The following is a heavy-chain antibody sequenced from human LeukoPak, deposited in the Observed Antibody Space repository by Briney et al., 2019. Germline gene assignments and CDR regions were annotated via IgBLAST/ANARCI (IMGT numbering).Heavy chain of an antibody. Sequence: GGSLRLSCAASGFTFSNHGMNWVRQAPGKGLEWLSGVSPPGGGTYYADSVKGRFTISRDDSKNTLSLQMNSLRVEDTAVYYCARDLAWGAFDYWGQGALVTVSS. CDR2: VSPPGGGT. CDR3: ARDLAWGAFDY. D-gene: IGHD7-27*01. J-gene: IGHJ4*02. V-gene: IGHV3-23*01. CDR1: GFTFSNHG.